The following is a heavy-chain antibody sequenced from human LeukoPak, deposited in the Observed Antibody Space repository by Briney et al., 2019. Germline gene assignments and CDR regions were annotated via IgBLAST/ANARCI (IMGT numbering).Heavy chain of an antibody. CDR2: IYYSGST. D-gene: IGHD5-12*01. CDR1: GGSISGFY. V-gene: IGHV4-59*01. Sequence: SETLSLTCTVSGGSISGFYWSWIRRPPGKGLEWIGYIYYSGSTNYNPSLKSRVTISVDTSKNQFSLKLSSVTAADTAVYYCASHSGYDFSYFDYWGQGTLITVSS. CDR3: ASHSGYDFSYFDY. J-gene: IGHJ4*02.